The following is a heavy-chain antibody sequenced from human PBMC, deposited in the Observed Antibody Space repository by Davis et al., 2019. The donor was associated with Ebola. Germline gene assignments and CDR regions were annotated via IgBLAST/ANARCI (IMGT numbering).Heavy chain of an antibody. Sequence: AASVKVSCKPSGYPFTNYAMHWLRQAPGQRFEWLGWINAGNGNTKYSQKFQGRVTITRDTSASTAYMELSSLRSEDTAVYYCAREGGDTVTTILYYYGMDVWGQGTTVTVSS. J-gene: IGHJ6*02. CDR2: INAGNGNT. D-gene: IGHD4-11*01. CDR1: GYPFTNYA. CDR3: AREGGDTVTTILYYYGMDV. V-gene: IGHV1-3*01.